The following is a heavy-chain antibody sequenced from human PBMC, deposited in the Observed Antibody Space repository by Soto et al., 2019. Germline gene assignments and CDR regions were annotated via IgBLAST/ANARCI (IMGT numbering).Heavy chain of an antibody. D-gene: IGHD1-7*01. V-gene: IGHV4-34*01. J-gene: IGHJ6*01. CDR1: GGSFSGYY. CDR2: INHSGST. CDR3: ARGRTSPGYHYYYDMDV. Sequence: PSETLSLTCDVYGGSFSGYYWSWNRQPPGEGLEWIGQINHSGSTNYNPSLKSRLTISVDTSKNQFSLKLNSVTAADRAVYYCARGRTSPGYHYYYDMDVWGQRTSVTVSS.